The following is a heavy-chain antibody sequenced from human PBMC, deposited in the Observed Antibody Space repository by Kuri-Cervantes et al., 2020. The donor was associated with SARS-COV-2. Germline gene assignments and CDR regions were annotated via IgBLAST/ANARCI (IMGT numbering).Heavy chain of an antibody. CDR3: ARVFSRQGVPGRYFDL. V-gene: IGHV1-18*01. CDR1: VYTFTSYG. J-gene: IGHJ2*01. CDR2: ISAYNGNT. Sequence: ASVKVSCKASVYTFTSYGISWVRQAPGQGLEWMGWISAYNGNTNYAQKLQGRVTMTAGTSTSTAYMELRSLRSDDTAVYYWARVFSRQGVPGRYFDLWGHGTLVTVSS. D-gene: IGHD3-9*01.